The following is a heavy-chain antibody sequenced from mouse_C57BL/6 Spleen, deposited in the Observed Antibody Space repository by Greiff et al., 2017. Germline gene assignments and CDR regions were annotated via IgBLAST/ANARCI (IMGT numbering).Heavy chain of an antibody. CDR1: GYAFSSSW. Sequence: QVQLQQSGPELVKPGASVKISCKASGYAFSSSWMNWVKQRPGKGLEWIGNINPSNGGTNYNEKFKSKATLTVDKSSSTAYMQLSSLTSEDSAVYYCARDSSGYWFAYWGQGTLVTVSA. J-gene: IGHJ3*01. D-gene: IGHD3-2*02. V-gene: IGHV1-82*01. CDR2: INPSNGGT. CDR3: ARDSSGYWFAY.